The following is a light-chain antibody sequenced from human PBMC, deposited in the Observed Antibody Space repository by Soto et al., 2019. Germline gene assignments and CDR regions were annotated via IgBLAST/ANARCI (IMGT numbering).Light chain of an antibody. V-gene: IGLV2-8*01. CDR3: NSYVGSNNYV. CDR2: EVT. CDR1: ASDIGRYNY. J-gene: IGLJ1*01. Sequence: QSALTQSPSASGSPGQSVTISCIGTASDIGRYNYVSWYQHHPGKAPKLIIYEVTKRPSGVPDRFSGSKSGNTASLTVSGLQADDEADYYCNSYVGSNNYVFGTGTKVTVL.